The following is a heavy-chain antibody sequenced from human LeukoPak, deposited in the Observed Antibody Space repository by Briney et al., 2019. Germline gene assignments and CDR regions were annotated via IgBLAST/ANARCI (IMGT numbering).Heavy chain of an antibody. J-gene: IGHJ4*02. Sequence: ASVKVSCKASGYSFTDKYMHWVRQAPGQGLEWMGRINPNSGGTNYAQKFQGRVTMTTDTSMSTAYMELSSVTAADTAVYYCARDITMINYWGQGTLVTVSS. V-gene: IGHV1-2*06. CDR3: ARDITMINY. CDR2: INPNSGGT. D-gene: IGHD3-22*01. CDR1: GYSFTDKY.